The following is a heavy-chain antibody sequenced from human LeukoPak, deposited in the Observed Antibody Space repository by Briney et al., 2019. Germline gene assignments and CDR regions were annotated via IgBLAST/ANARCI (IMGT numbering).Heavy chain of an antibody. Sequence: GGSLRLSCAASGFTVSSNYMSWVRQGPGKGLEWVSVIYSGGSTYYADSVKGRFAISRDNSKNTLYLQMNSLRAEDTAVYYCARERGVGGSGTLDYWGQGTLVAVPS. CDR3: ARERGVGGSGTLDY. CDR1: GFTVSSNY. D-gene: IGHD3-10*01. V-gene: IGHV3-53*01. J-gene: IGHJ4*02. CDR2: IYSGGST.